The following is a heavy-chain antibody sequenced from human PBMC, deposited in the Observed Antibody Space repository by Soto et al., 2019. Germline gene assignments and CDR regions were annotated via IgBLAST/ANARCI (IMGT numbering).Heavy chain of an antibody. V-gene: IGHV4-59*08. D-gene: IGHD3-16*01. Sequence: QVQLQESGPGLVKPSETLSLSCSVSGGSISGHYWSWVRQTPGKGLEWIGSMYYSGGTNYNPSLKSRVTISVDTSKNHFTLRLTAATAADTAVYYCARGPYYDLIWNYYYMDVWGKGTTGTVAS. J-gene: IGHJ6*03. CDR2: MYYSGGT. CDR1: GGSISGHY. CDR3: ARGPYYDLIWNYYYMDV.